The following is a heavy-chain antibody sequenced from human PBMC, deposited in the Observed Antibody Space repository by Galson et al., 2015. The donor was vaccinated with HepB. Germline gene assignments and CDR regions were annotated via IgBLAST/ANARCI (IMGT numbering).Heavy chain of an antibody. D-gene: IGHD1-26*01. V-gene: IGHV3-9*01. Sequence: SLRLSCAASGFTFDDYAMHWVRQAPGKGLEWVSGISWNSGSIGYADSVKSRFTISRDNAKNSLYLQMNSLRAEDTALYYCAKAQYSGSYYSGGDDAFDIWGQGTMVTVSS. J-gene: IGHJ3*02. CDR1: GFTFDDYA. CDR3: AKAQYSGSYYSGGDDAFDI. CDR2: ISWNSGSI.